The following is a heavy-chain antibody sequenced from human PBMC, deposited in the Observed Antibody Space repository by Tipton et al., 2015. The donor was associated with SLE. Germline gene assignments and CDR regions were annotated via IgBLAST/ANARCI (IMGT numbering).Heavy chain of an antibody. J-gene: IGHJ4*02. CDR1: GFTFSSYA. V-gene: IGHV3-23*01. CDR3: AKDEDDSSGYLY. D-gene: IGHD3-22*01. CDR2: ISGSGGST. Sequence: SLRLSCAASGFTFSSYAMSWVRQAPGKGLEWVSAISGSGGSTYYADSVKGRFTISRDNSKNTLYLQMNSLRAEDTAVYYCAKDEDDSSGYLYWGQGPLVTVSS.